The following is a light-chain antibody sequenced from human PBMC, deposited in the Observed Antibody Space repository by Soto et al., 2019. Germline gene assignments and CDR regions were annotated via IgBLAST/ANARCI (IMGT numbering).Light chain of an antibody. CDR2: AAS. CDR3: LQHNSYPLP. V-gene: IGKV1-8*01. J-gene: IGKJ4*02. Sequence: MAHPASSYSAATAAISPITCKASTGISSYLAWYQQKPGKAPKLLIYAASTLQSGVPSRFSGSGSGSDFTLTISCLQSEDFATYYCLQHNSYPLPFGGVTKV. CDR1: TGISSY.